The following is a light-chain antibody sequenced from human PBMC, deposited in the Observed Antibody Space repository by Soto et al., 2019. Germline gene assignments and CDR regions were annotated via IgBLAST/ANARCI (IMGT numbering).Light chain of an antibody. CDR2: HND. CDR1: SFNIGNNY. CDR3: GTWDSSMSAAGWV. Sequence: QSVLTQPPSVSAAPGQKVTISRSGSSFNIGNNYVSWFQQLPGAAPKLLIYHNDKRPSGIPDRFSGSKSGTSATLGITGLQTGDEADYYCGTWDSSMSAAGWVFGGGTKVTVL. V-gene: IGLV1-51*01. J-gene: IGLJ3*02.